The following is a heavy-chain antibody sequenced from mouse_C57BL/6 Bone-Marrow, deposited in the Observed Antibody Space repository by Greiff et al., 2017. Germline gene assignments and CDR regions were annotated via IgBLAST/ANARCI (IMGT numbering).Heavy chain of an antibody. CDR1: GYSITSGYY. Sequence: EVQLQQSGPGLVKPSQSLSLTCSVTGYSITSGYYWNWIRQFPGNKLEWMGYISYDGSNNYNPSLKNRISITRDTSKNQFFLKLNSVTTEDTATYYCARVEILFLDYWGQGTTLTVSS. V-gene: IGHV3-6*01. CDR2: ISYDGSN. CDR3: ARVEILFLDY. J-gene: IGHJ2*01. D-gene: IGHD1-1*01.